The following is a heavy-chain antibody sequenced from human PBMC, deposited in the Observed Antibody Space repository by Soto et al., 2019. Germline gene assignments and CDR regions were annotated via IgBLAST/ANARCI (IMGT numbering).Heavy chain of an antibody. CDR1: GFNFIRKY. CDR3: ARGLYDSGSFYFDF. CDR2: LYSGGNT. Sequence: EVQLVESGGGLIQPGGSLRLSCAASGFNFIRKYMIWVRQAPGKGLEWVSILYSGGNTYYADSVKGRFTISSDTAENTLYLQMNSLRAEDTAVYYCARGLYDSGSFYFDFWGQGTLVTVSS. V-gene: IGHV3-53*01. D-gene: IGHD3-10*01. J-gene: IGHJ4*02.